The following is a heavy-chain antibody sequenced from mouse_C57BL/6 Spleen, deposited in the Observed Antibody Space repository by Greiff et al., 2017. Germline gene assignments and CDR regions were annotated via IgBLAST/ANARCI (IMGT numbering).Heavy chain of an antibody. CDR3: ARAPTVVGYYFDY. CDR1: GYTFTSYW. Sequence: QVQLQQPGAELVKPGASVKLSCTASGYTFTSYWMHWVKQRPGQGLEWIGMIHPNSGSTNYTEKFKSKATLPVDKSSSTAYMQLSSLTSEDSAVCDRARAPTVVGYYFDYWGQGTTLTVSS. D-gene: IGHD1-1*01. CDR2: IHPNSGST. V-gene: IGHV1-64*01. J-gene: IGHJ2*01.